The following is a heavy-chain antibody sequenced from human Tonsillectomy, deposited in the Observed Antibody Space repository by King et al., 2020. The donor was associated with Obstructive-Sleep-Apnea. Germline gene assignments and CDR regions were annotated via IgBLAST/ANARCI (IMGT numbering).Heavy chain of an antibody. Sequence: VQLVESGGGLVKPGGSLRLSCAASGFIFSRYSLNWVRQAPGKGLEWVSSISSSSTYIYYSNSVKGRFTISRDDAKNSLYLQMNSLRAEETAVYYCTRGGGTSSWYYWGQGTLVTVSS. CDR1: GFIFSRYS. J-gene: IGHJ4*02. D-gene: IGHD6-13*01. CDR2: ISSSSTYI. CDR3: TRGGGTSSWYY. V-gene: IGHV3-21*01.